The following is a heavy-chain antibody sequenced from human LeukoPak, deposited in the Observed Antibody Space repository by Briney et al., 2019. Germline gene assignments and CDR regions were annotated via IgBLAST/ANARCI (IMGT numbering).Heavy chain of an antibody. CDR1: GGSISSYY. D-gene: IGHD6-19*01. CDR2: IYYSGST. CDR3: ARVGSSGWSQKYYFDY. J-gene: IGHJ4*02. V-gene: IGHV4-59*01. Sequence: SETLSLTCTVSGGSISSYYWSWIRQPPGKGREWIGYIYYSGSTNYNPSLKSRVTISLETSKNQFSLKLSSVTAADTAVYYCARVGSSGWSQKYYFDYWGQGTLVTVSS.